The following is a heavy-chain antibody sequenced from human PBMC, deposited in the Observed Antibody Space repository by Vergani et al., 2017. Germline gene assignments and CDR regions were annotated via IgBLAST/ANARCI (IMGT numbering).Heavy chain of an antibody. J-gene: IGHJ3*02. D-gene: IGHD7-27*01. V-gene: IGHV3-NL1*01. CDR3: ASPLGAFDI. Sequence: QVKLVESGGGVVQPGRSLRLSCAASGFTFSSYGMHWVRQAPGKGLEWGAVIYSGGSTYYADSVKGRFTISRDNSKNTLYLQMNSLRAEDTAVYYCASPLGAFDIWGQGTMVTVSS. CDR2: IYSGGST. CDR1: GFTFSSYG.